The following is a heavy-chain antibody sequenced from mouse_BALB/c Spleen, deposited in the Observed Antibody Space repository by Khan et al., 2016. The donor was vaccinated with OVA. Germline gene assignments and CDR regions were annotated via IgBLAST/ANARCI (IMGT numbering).Heavy chain of an antibody. Sequence: VQLQQSGTELIRPGTSVKMSCKASGYTFTNYWLGWVKQRPGHGLEWIGDIYPRGYYTNYNEKFKGKATLTVDPSSNTAYMQLSSLTSEDSAVYFGTRWATWFFDVWGAGTTVTVSS. CDR3: TRWATWFFDV. D-gene: IGHD3-1*01. V-gene: IGHV1-63*02. CDR1: GYTFTNYW. CDR2: IYPRGYYT. J-gene: IGHJ1*01.